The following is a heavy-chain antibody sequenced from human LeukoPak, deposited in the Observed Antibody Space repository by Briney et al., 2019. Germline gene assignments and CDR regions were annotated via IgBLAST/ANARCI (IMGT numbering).Heavy chain of an antibody. J-gene: IGHJ1*01. CDR3: ARVLPGIAAAGTIQH. D-gene: IGHD6-13*01. V-gene: IGHV4-39*07. Sequence: MPSETLSLTCTVSGGSISSSSYYWVWIRQPPGKGLEWIGSIYYSGSTYYNPSLKSRVTIPVDTSKNQFSLKLSSVTAADKAVYYCARVLPGIAAAGTIQHWGQGTLVTVSS. CDR2: IYYSGST. CDR1: GGSISSSSYY.